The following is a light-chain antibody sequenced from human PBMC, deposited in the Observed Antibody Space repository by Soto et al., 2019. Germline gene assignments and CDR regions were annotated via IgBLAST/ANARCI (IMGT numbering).Light chain of an antibody. Sequence: EIVLTQSPATLSLSPGERATLSCRASQSISSYLAWYQQKPGQAPRLLIYDASNRATGIPARFSGSGSATDFTLTISSLGPEDCAVYYCQQRSNWPPITFGQGTRLEIK. CDR2: DAS. J-gene: IGKJ5*01. V-gene: IGKV3-11*01. CDR1: QSISSY. CDR3: QQRSNWPPIT.